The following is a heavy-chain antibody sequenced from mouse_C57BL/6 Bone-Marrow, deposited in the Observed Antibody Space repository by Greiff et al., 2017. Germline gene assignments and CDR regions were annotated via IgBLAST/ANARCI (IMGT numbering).Heavy chain of an antibody. V-gene: IGHV1-64*01. CDR1: GYTFTSYW. CDR2: IHPNSGST. D-gene: IGHD1-1*01. Sequence: QVQLQQPGAELVKPGASVKLSCKASGYTFTSYWMHWVKQRPGQGLEWIGMIHPNSGSTNYNEKFKSKATLTVDKSSSPAYMQLSSLTSEDSAVYYCARRIGYYYGSRGYFDVWGTGTTVTVSS. CDR3: ARRIGYYYGSRGYFDV. J-gene: IGHJ1*03.